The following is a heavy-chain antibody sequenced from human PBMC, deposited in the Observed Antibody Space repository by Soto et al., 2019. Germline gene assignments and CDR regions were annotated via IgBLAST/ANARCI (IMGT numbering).Heavy chain of an antibody. V-gene: IGHV1-8*01. CDR2: MNTNSGDT. J-gene: IGHJ6*03. CDR1: GYTFTSYD. D-gene: IGHD3-16*02. Sequence: GASVKVSCKASGYTFTSYDINWVRQATGQGLEWMGWMNTNSGDTDYAQKLQGRVTMTTDTSTSTAYMELSSLRSDDTAVYYCARGAYYDYIWGSYRQSSDYYYYYMDVWGKGTTVTVSS. CDR3: ARGAYYDYIWGSYRQSSDYYYYYMDV.